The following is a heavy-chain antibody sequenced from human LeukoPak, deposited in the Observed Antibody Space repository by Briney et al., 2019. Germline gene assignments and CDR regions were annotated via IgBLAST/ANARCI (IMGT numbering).Heavy chain of an antibody. Sequence: PSETLSLTCTVSGGSLSNSSYYWGWIRQPPGKGLEWIGSIYYSGSTYYNPSLKSRVTISVDTSKNQFSLKLSSVTAADTAVYYCARPLYGYDFWSGYSGDAFDIWGQGTMVTVSS. V-gene: IGHV4-39*01. J-gene: IGHJ3*02. CDR1: GGSLSNSSYY. CDR2: IYYSGST. D-gene: IGHD3-3*01. CDR3: ARPLYGYDFWSGYSGDAFDI.